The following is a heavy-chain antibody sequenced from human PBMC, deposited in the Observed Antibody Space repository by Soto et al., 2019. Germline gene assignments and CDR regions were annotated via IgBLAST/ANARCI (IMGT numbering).Heavy chain of an antibody. V-gene: IGHV1-18*01. D-gene: IGHD3-10*01. CDR3: ARMVRGSNSDYYHYMDV. CDR1: GYSFTSHG. Sequence: QVQLVQSGAEVKKPGASVKVSCKASGYSFTSHGISWVRQAPGQGLEWMAWISASNGDTNYAQKFQGRVTVTTDTSTSTGYMELRSLRSEDTAVYYCARMVRGSNSDYYHYMDVWGKGTTVTGSS. CDR2: ISASNGDT. J-gene: IGHJ6*03.